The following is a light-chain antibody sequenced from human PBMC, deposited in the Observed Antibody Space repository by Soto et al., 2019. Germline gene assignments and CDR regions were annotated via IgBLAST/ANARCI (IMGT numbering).Light chain of an antibody. CDR1: QSIGTN. Sequence: IKMTQPPSSLSASIGDRVTLTCRASQSIGTNLNWYQQRPGKAPTLLIYAVSSLQSGVSSRFSGSGSGTDFTLSINRLQREDFATYYCQQTYSAPPMFGQGTKVDIK. CDR3: QQTYSAPPM. CDR2: AVS. V-gene: IGKV1-39*01. J-gene: IGKJ1*01.